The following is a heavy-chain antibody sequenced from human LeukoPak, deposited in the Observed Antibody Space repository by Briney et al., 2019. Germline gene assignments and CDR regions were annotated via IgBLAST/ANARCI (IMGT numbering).Heavy chain of an antibody. J-gene: IGHJ5*01. V-gene: IGHV4-59*01. CDR3: ARGGGWYDS. Sequence: NSSETLSLTCIVSGGSISNYYWSWIRQPPGKGLEWIGYIYYSGGTNYNPSLRSRLTISVDSSKNQFSLRLSSVTAADTAVYYCARGGGWYDSWGQGTLVTVSS. D-gene: IGHD4-23*01. CDR1: GGSISNYY. CDR2: IYYSGGT.